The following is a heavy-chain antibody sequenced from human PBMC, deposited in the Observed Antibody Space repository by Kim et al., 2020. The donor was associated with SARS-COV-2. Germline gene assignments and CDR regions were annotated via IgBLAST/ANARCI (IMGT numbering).Heavy chain of an antibody. Sequence: GGSLRLSCAASGFPFSSYGMNWVRQAPGKGLEWVAVIWNDGSKKYYADSVKGRFTISRDNSKKTLYLQMNSLRGEDTAVYYCARSSVPTIYYFDYWGQGTLVTVSS. J-gene: IGHJ4*02. CDR1: GFPFSSYG. V-gene: IGHV3-33*08. CDR3: ARSSVPTIYYFDY. D-gene: IGHD3-9*01. CDR2: IWNDGSKK.